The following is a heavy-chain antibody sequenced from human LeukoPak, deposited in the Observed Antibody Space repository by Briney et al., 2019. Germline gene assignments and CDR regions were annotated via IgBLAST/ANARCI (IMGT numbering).Heavy chain of an antibody. Sequence: GGSLRLSCAASGSTFSSYAMSWVRQAPGKELEWVSAISSSGGSSYCADSVKGRFTISRDNSKNTLYLQMNSLRAEDTALYYCAKRAASGNYFFDYWGQGTLVTVSS. CDR3: AKRAASGNYFFDY. D-gene: IGHD1-26*01. CDR2: ISSSGGSS. CDR1: GSTFSSYA. V-gene: IGHV3-23*01. J-gene: IGHJ4*02.